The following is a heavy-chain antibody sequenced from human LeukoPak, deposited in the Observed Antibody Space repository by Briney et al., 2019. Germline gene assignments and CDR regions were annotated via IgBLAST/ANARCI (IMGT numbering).Heavy chain of an antibody. CDR1: GDSISSSYW. V-gene: IGHV4-4*02. CDR3: ARVRAGCSRTSCYLDP. CDR2: ISYSGST. D-gene: IGHD2-2*01. J-gene: IGHJ5*02. Sequence: SETLSLTCGVSGDSISSSYWWNWVRQTPGKGLEWIGEISYSGSTNYNPSLTTRVTISLDESKNQFSLNLNSVTAADTAVYYCARVRAGCSRTSCYLDPWGQGTLVTVSS.